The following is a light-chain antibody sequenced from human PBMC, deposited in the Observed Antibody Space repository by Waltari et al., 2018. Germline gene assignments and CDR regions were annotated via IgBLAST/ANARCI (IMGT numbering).Light chain of an antibody. CDR2: GAS. J-gene: IGKJ5*01. CDR3: QQYNNWPLTVT. Sequence: EIVMTQSPATVSVSPGERATLSCRASQSISTNLAWYQQKPGQAPRRLIYGASTRATGIPVRFSVSGSGTEFTLTISSLQSEDFGLYYCQQYNNWPLTVTFGQGTRLDI. V-gene: IGKV3D-15*01. CDR1: QSISTN.